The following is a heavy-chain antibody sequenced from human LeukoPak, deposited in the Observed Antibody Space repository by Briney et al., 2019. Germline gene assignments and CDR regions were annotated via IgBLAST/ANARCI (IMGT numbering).Heavy chain of an antibody. J-gene: IGHJ4*02. D-gene: IGHD5-18*01. CDR1: GFTFSSYE. Sequence: GGSLRLSCAASGFTFSSYEMNWVRQAPGKGLEWVSYISSSGSTKYYADSVKGRFTISRDNAKNSLYLQMNSLRAEDTAVYYCASLARTAMVDDDYWGQGTLVTVSS. CDR3: ASLARTAMVDDDY. CDR2: ISSSGSTK. V-gene: IGHV3-48*03.